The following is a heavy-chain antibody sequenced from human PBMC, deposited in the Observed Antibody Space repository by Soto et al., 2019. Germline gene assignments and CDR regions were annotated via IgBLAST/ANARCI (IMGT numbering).Heavy chain of an antibody. CDR3: ASSRGELLVN. V-gene: IGHV1-2*02. Sequence: QVQLVQSGAEVKKPGASVKVSCKASGYTFTSYYMHWVRQAPGQGLEWMGIINPSGGGTNYAQKFQGRVTMTRDTSITTAYMELSRLRSDDTAVYYCASSRGELLVNWGQGALVTVSS. D-gene: IGHD1-7*01. CDR2: INPSGGGT. CDR1: GYTFTSYY. J-gene: IGHJ4*02.